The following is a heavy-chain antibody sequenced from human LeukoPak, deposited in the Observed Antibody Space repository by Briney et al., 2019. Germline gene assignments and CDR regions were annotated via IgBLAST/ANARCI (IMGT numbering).Heavy chain of an antibody. V-gene: IGHV3-7*01. J-gene: IGHJ4*02. CDR2: IKQDGSEK. CDR3: ARGAACYDFWSGYLDRPMDYFDY. CDR1: GFTFSSYW. Sequence: SGGSLRLSCAASGFTFSSYWMSWVRQAPGKGLEWVANIKQDGSEKYYVDSVKGRFTISRDNAKNSLYLQMNSLRAEDTAVYYCARGAACYDFWSGYLDRPMDYFDYWGQGTLVTVSS. D-gene: IGHD3-3*01.